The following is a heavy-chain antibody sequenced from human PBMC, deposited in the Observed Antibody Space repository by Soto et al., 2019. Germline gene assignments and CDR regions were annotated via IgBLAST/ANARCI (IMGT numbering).Heavy chain of an antibody. J-gene: IGHJ5*02. CDR1: GGSISSYY. CDR2: IYYSGST. D-gene: IGHD3-22*01. V-gene: IGHV4-59*01. Sequence: SETLSLTCTVSGGSISSYYWSWIRQPPGKGLEWIGYIYYSGSTNYNPSLKSRVTISVDTSKNQFSLKLSSVTAADTAVYYCARAKSYYDSSGHRTNNWFDPWGQGTLVTVSS. CDR3: ARAKSYYDSSGHRTNNWFDP.